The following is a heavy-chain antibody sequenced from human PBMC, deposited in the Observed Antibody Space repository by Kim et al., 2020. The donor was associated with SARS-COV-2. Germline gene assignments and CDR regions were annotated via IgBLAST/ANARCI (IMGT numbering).Heavy chain of an antibody. Sequence: GGSLRLSCAASGFTFGDYAMHWVRQGPGKGLEWVSGINCNSGNIDYADSVKGRFTISRDNVKNSLYLQMNSLRPEDTAFYYCAKDRGAATWGGFDYWGQGTLVTVSS. CDR2: INCNSGNI. V-gene: IGHV3-9*01. CDR1: GFTFGDYA. J-gene: IGHJ4*02. D-gene: IGHD1-26*01. CDR3: AKDRGAATWGGFDY.